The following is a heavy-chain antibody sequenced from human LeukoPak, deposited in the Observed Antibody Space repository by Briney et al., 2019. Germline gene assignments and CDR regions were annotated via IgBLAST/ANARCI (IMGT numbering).Heavy chain of an antibody. V-gene: IGHV1-8*03. Sequence: ASVKVSCKASGYTFTSYDINRVRQATGQGLEWMGWMNPNSGNTGYAQKFQGRVTITRNTSISTAYMELSSLRSEDTAVYYCARGCGSSSACGYWGQGTLVTVSS. CDR3: ARGCGSSSACGY. J-gene: IGHJ4*02. D-gene: IGHD6-6*01. CDR1: GYTFTSYD. CDR2: MNPNSGNT.